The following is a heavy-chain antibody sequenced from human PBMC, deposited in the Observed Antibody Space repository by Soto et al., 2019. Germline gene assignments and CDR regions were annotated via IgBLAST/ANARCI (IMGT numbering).Heavy chain of an antibody. V-gene: IGHV3-15*01. CDR3: TTRWSGSYYFDY. CDR2: IKSKTDGGTT. D-gene: IGHD1-26*01. CDR1: GFTFSNAW. Sequence: GGSLRLSCAASGFTFSNAWMSWVRQAPGKGLEWVGRIKSKTDGGTTDYAAPVKGRFTISRDDSKNTLYLQMNSLKTEDTAVYYCTTRWSGSYYFDYWGQGTLVTVSS. J-gene: IGHJ4*02.